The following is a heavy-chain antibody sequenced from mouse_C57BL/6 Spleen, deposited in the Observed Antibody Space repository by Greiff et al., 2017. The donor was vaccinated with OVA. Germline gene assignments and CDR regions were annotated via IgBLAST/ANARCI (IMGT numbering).Heavy chain of an antibody. CDR2: IWRGGST. CDR3: AKKGDYDGHWYFDV. Sequence: VQLQQSGPGLVQPSQSLSITCTVSGFSLTSYGVHWVRQSPGKGLEWLGVIWRGGSTDYNAAFMSRLSITKDNSKSQVFFKMNSLQADDTAIYYCAKKGDYDGHWYFDVWGTGTTVTVSS. V-gene: IGHV2-5*01. D-gene: IGHD2-4*01. J-gene: IGHJ1*03. CDR1: GFSLTSYG.